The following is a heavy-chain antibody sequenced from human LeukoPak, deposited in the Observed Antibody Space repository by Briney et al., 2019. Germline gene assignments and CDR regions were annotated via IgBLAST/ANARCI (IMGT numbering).Heavy chain of an antibody. CDR3: TPEPITMRRGVIIPYYGMDV. CDR2: IKTKTDGGTT. V-gene: IGHV3-15*01. D-gene: IGHD3-10*01. CDR1: GFTFSNAW. Sequence: PGGSLRLSCVVSGFTFSNAWMSWVRQAPGKGLEWVGRIKTKTDGGTTDYAAPVTGRFTISRDDSKNTLFLQMNSRKTEDTAVYYCTPEPITMRRGVIIPYYGMDVWGQGTTVTVSS. J-gene: IGHJ6*02.